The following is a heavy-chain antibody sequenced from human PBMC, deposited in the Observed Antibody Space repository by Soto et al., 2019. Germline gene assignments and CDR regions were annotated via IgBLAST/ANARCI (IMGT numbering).Heavy chain of an antibody. CDR2: IYYSGST. CDR3: ARASPVVTDV. J-gene: IGHJ6*02. Sequence: QVQLQESGPGQVKLSQTLYLTCTVSGGSISSGDNYWSWIRQPPGKGQEWIGYIYYSGSTYYNPSLKSRVTISVDTSKNQFSLKLSSVTAADTAVYYCARASPVVTDVWGQGTTVTVSS. V-gene: IGHV4-30-4*01. CDR1: GGSISSGDNY. D-gene: IGHD5-18*01.